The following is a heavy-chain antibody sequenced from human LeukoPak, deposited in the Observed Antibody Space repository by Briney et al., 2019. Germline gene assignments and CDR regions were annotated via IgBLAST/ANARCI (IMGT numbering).Heavy chain of an antibody. J-gene: IGHJ4*02. CDR3: ASIIQYTYGYNY. CDR2: INPNSGGT. D-gene: IGHD5-18*01. V-gene: IGHV1-2*02. CDR1: GGTFSSYA. Sequence: ASVKVSCKASGGTFSSYAISWVRQAPGQGLEWMGWINPNSGGTNYAQKIQGRVTMTRDTSINTAYMELSRLRSDDTAMYYCASIIQYTYGYNYWGQGTLVTVSS.